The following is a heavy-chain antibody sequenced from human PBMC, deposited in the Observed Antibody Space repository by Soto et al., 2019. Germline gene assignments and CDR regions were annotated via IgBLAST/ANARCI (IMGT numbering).Heavy chain of an antibody. CDR1: NDNVNNYW. D-gene: IGHD5-12*01. V-gene: IGHV5-10-1*01. CDR2: IDPSDSQT. CDR3: ATSRKRVDSDYFDH. J-gene: IGHJ4*02. Sequence: GESLKISCEVSNDNVNNYWIAWVRQLPGKGLEWMGRIDPSDSQTIYSPSFQGHVTISIDKSNSTAFLQWGGLTASGTAMFYCATSRKRVDSDYFDHWGQGTLVTVSS.